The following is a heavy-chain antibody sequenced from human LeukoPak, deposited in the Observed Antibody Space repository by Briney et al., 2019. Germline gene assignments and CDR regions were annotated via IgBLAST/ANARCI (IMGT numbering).Heavy chain of an antibody. CDR3: AKDHTAPNSSGVFET. Sequence: PSETLSLTCTVSGGSIGSYDWSWIRQPPGKGLEWIGYIGYSGRTNYNPSLKSRVTISVDTSKNQFSLNLRSVTAADTAVYYCAKDHTAPNSSGVFETWGQGTMVTVSS. V-gene: IGHV4-59*01. CDR1: GGSIGSYD. D-gene: IGHD6-25*01. J-gene: IGHJ3*02. CDR2: IGYSGRT.